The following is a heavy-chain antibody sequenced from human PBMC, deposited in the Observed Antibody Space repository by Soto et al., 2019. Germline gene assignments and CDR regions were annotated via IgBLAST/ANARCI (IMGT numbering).Heavy chain of an antibody. CDR1: GESFIGYY. V-gene: IGHV4-34*02. CDR3: ARTDIVSTNCFDP. J-gene: IGHJ5*02. CDR2: INHRGSA. D-gene: IGHD5-12*01. Sequence: QVHLQQWGAGLLKPSETLSLTCAVYGESFIGYYWTWIRQPPGKGLEWIGEINHRGSANYNPSLKSRVTRSVDTSNNQFSLKFSSVTAADTSVYYCARTDIVSTNCFDPWGQGTLVIVSS.